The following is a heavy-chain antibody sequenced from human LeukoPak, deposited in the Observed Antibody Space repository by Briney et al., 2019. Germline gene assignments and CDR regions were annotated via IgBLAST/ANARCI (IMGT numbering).Heavy chain of an antibody. D-gene: IGHD2-15*01. CDR2: IFYSGST. CDR3: AGSGYCSGGNCYSGIFGI. Sequence: PSETLSLTCTVSSGSITGYYWSWIRQPPGKGLEWIGNIFYSGSTNYNPSLKSRVTISVDTSKNQFSLKLSSVAAADTAVYYCAGSGYCSGGNCYSGIFGIWGQGTVVTVSS. V-gene: IGHV4-59*01. J-gene: IGHJ3*02. CDR1: SGSITGYY.